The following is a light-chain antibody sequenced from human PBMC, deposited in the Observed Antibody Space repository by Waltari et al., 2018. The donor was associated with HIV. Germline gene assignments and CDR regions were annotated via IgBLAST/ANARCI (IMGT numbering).Light chain of an antibody. CDR2: SAS. J-gene: IGKJ1*01. CDR1: QSVLYTSNNKNY. CDR3: HQYFTSRT. V-gene: IGKV4-1*01. Sequence: DIVMTQSPDSLAVSLGERATINCKSSQSVLYTSNNKNYVAWYQQKPGQAPKLLIHSASTRESGVPDRFSGSGSGTDFTLTISSLQAEDVAVYYCHQYFTSRTFGQGTRVEIK.